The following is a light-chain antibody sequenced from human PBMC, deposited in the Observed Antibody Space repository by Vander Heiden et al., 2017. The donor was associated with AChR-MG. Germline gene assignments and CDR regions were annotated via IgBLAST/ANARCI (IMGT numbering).Light chain of an antibody. CDR2: DDS. V-gene: IGLV3-21*03. J-gene: IGLJ3*02. Sequence: SYVLTQPPSVSVAPGKTARITCGGNNIGSKSVHWYQQKPGQAPVLVGYDDSDRASGIPGRFSGSNSGNTATLTISRVEAGDEADYYCQVWDSSSDHWVFGGGTKLTVL. CDR3: QVWDSSSDHWV. CDR1: NIGSKS.